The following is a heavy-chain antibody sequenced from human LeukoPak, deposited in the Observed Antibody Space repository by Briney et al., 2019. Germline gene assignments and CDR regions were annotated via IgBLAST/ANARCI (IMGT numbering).Heavy chain of an antibody. V-gene: IGHV3-30*02. J-gene: IGHJ3*02. CDR3: ANGLARDTYCGGDCYYDAFDI. CDR2: IRYDGSNK. D-gene: IGHD2-21*02. Sequence: GGSLRLSCAASGFTFSSYGMHWVRQAPGKGLEWVAFIRYDGSNKYYADSVKGRFTISRDNSKNTLYLQMNSLRAEDTAVYYCANGLARDTYCGGDCYYDAFDIWGQGTMVTVSS. CDR1: GFTFSSYG.